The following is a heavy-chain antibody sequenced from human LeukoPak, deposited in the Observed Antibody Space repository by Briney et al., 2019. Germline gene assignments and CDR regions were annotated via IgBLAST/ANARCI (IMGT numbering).Heavy chain of an antibody. J-gene: IGHJ4*02. D-gene: IGHD3-22*01. CDR2: IYSGGGT. CDR3: ARNYYDSSAYYYFDY. CDR1: GFTFSSHN. Sequence: PGGSLRLSCAASGFTFSSHNMNWVRQAPGKGLEWVSLIYSGGGTYYTDSVKGRFTISRDNYKNTLYLQMNSLRDEDTAVYYCARNYYDSSAYYYFDYWGQGTLVTVSS. V-gene: IGHV3-66*01.